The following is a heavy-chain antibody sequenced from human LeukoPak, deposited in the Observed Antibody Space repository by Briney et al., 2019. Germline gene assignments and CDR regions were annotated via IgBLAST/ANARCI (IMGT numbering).Heavy chain of an antibody. V-gene: IGHV1-18*01. Sequence: ASVKVSCKASGYTFTSYSISWVRQAPGQGLEWMGWISAYNGNTNYAQKLQGRVTTTTDTSTSTAYMELRSLRSDDTAVYYCAREPAGYDFWSGYYGDAFDIWGQGTMVTVSS. CDR2: ISAYNGNT. J-gene: IGHJ3*02. D-gene: IGHD3-3*01. CDR1: GYTFTSYS. CDR3: AREPAGYDFWSGYYGDAFDI.